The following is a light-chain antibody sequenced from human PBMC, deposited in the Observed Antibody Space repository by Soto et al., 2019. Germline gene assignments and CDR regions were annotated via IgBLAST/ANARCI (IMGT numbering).Light chain of an antibody. Sequence: QSALTQPASVSGSPGQSITISCTGSSSDVGDYNYVSWFQQHPGKAPKVMIYEVSNRPSGVSNRFSGSKSGNTASLTISGLQAEDEADYYCSAYTSSSTRVFGGGTKVTVL. V-gene: IGLV2-14*01. CDR3: SAYTSSSTRV. CDR2: EVS. CDR1: SSDVGDYNY. J-gene: IGLJ3*02.